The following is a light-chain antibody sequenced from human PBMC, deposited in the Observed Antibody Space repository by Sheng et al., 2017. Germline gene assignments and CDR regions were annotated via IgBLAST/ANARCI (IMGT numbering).Light chain of an antibody. CDR3: QQSYSTFQYA. J-gene: IGKJ2*01. CDR1: ETISTY. CDR2: AAS. Sequence: DIQMTQSPSSLSASVGDTITISCRTSETISTYLNWYQHKPGKAPKLLIYAASSLYDGVPSRFTGRGSGRDFTLTISGLQPDDFATYYCQQSYSTFQYAFGPGTKVEI. V-gene: IGKV1-39*01.